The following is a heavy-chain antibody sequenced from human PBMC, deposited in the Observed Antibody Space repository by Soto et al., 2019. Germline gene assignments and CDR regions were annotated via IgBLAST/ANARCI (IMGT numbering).Heavy chain of an antibody. CDR3: ARDPAGGAHFDY. D-gene: IGHD3-16*01. CDR1: GFTFSSYS. CDR2: ISSSSSYI. V-gene: IGHV3-21*01. Sequence: GGSLRLSCAASGFTFSSYSMNWVRQAPGKGLEWVSSISSSSSYIYYADSVKGRFTISRDNAKNSLYLQMNSLRAEDTAVYYCARDPAGGAHFDYWGQGTLVTVSS. J-gene: IGHJ4*02.